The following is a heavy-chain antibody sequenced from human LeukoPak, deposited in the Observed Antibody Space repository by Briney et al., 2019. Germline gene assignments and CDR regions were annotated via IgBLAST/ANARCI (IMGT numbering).Heavy chain of an antibody. CDR1: GDSVSSHSAA. J-gene: IGHJ4*02. D-gene: IGHD3-16*01. Sequence: SQTLSLTCAISGDSVSSHSAAWNCIRQSPSSGLEWVGRTYYRSKWYNDYALYVKGRIAITPDTSKNQFSLQLNSVTPEDTAVYYCAWGWNSFDYWGQGNLVTVSS. CDR3: AWGWNSFDY. CDR2: TYYRSKWYN. V-gene: IGHV6-1*01.